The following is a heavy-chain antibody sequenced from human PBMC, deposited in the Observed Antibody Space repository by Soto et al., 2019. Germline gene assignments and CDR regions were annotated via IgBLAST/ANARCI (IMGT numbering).Heavy chain of an antibody. CDR2: ISAYNGNT. J-gene: IGHJ6*03. D-gene: IGHD4-17*01. CDR3: VRRYQDYGDYDASVGYYYYMDV. CDR1: GYTFTSYG. Sequence: QVQLVQSGAEVKKPGASVKVSCKASGYTFTSYGISWVRQAPGQGLEWMGWISAYNGNTNYAQKLQGRVTMTTDTSTSTAYMELRSLRSDDTAVYYCVRRYQDYGDYDASVGYYYYMDVWGKGTTVTVSS. V-gene: IGHV1-18*01.